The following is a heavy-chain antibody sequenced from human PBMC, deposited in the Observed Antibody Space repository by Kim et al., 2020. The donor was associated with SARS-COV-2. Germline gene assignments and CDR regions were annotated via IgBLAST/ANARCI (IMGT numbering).Heavy chain of an antibody. V-gene: IGHV3-64D*06. CDR1: GFTFSSYA. CDR2: ISSNGGST. CDR3: VKGKNYDILTGYYDY. D-gene: IGHD3-9*01. Sequence: GGSLRLSCSASGFTFSSYAMHWVRQAPGKGLEYVSAISSNGGSTYYADSVKGRFTISRDNSKNTLYLQMSSLRAEDTAVYYCVKGKNYDILTGYYDYWAQGTLVIVSS. J-gene: IGHJ4*02.